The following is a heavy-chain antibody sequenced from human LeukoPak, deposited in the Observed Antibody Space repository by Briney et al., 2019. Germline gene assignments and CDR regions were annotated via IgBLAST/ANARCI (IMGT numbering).Heavy chain of an antibody. V-gene: IGHV3-23*01. D-gene: IGHD2-21*01. CDR1: GFTFRSHT. CDR2: ISGSGGRT. J-gene: IGHJ4*02. Sequence: PGGSLRLSCAASGFTFRSHTMAWVRQAPGKGLEWVSGISGSGGRTYYADSVKGRFTISRDNSKNTLYLQMNSLRAEDTAVYYCAKGNCGSECYYHLDYWGQGTLVTVSS. CDR3: AKGNCGSECYYHLDY.